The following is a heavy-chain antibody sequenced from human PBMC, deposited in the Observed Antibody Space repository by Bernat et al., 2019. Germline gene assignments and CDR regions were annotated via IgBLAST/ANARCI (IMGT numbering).Heavy chain of an antibody. V-gene: IGHV3-23*04. Sequence: EVQLVESGGGLIQPGGSLRLSCAASGFTVSSYAMAWVRQAPGKGLEWVSSISGSAGDTLYADSVKGRFTISRDNSKNTLYLQMNSLRAEDTAVYYCAKDFPLTVVQGILDSWGQGTLVTVSS. CDR2: ISGSAGDT. D-gene: IGHD3-10*01. J-gene: IGHJ4*02. CDR1: GFTVSSYA. CDR3: AKDFPLTVVQGILDS.